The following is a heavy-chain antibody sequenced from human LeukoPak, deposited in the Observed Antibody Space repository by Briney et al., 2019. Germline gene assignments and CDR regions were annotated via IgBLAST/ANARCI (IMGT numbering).Heavy chain of an antibody. CDR3: ARRVGYCSSTSCYQDY. CDR1: GGSISSGDYY. D-gene: IGHD2-2*01. V-gene: IGHV4-39*01. J-gene: IGHJ4*02. CDR2: IYYSGST. Sequence: SETLSLTCTVSGGSISSGDYYWSWIRQPPGKGLEWIGNIYYSGSTYYNPSLKSRVTISVDTSKNQFSLKLSSVTAADTAVYYCARRVGYCSSTSCYQDYWGQGTLVTVSS.